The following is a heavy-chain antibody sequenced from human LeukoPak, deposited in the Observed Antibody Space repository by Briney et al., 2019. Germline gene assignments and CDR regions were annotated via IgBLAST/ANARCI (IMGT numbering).Heavy chain of an antibody. V-gene: IGHV3-53*01. D-gene: IGHD6-19*01. Sequence: QPWGSLRLSSAASGFTVSSNYMSWVRQDPGKGLEWVSVIYSGGGTYYADSVKGRFTISRDNFKNTLYLQMNSLRAEDTAVYYCAKWRRGGWSLDYWGQGTLVTVSS. J-gene: IGHJ4*02. CDR2: IYSGGGT. CDR1: GFTVSSNY. CDR3: AKWRRGGWSLDY.